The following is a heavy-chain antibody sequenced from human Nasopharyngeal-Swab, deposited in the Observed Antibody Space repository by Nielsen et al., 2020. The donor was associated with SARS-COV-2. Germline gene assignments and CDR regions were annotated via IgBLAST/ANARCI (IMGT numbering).Heavy chain of an antibody. CDR3: SRALLQGAFDI. CDR2: INPVFGTS. V-gene: IGHV1-69*13. CDR1: GGTFSSYA. D-gene: IGHD2-15*01. J-gene: IGHJ3*02. Sequence: SVKVSCKASGGTFSSYAISWVRQAPGQGLEWMGGINPVFGTSNYAQKFQGRVTITADESTHTAYMELSSLRFEDTAVYYCSRALLQGAFDIWGQGTMVTVSS.